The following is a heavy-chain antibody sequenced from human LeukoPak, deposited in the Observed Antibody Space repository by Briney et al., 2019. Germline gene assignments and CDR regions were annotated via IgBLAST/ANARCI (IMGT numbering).Heavy chain of an antibody. Sequence: GGSLRLSCAASGFTFSSYSMNWVRQAPGKGLEWVSSISSSSSDIYYADSVRGRFTITRDNAKNSLYLQMNSLRAEDTAVYYCARAEQGEYWGQGTLVTVSS. CDR3: ARAEQGEY. D-gene: IGHD3-16*01. V-gene: IGHV3-21*01. CDR2: ISSSSSDI. CDR1: GFTFSSYS. J-gene: IGHJ4*02.